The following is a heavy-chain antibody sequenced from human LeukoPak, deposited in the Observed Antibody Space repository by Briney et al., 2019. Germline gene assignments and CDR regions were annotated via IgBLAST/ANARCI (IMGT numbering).Heavy chain of an antibody. D-gene: IGHD5-12*01. CDR3: ARRFGYAEQFDY. CDR1: GGSISSSPYY. V-gene: IGHV4-39*01. CDR2: IYYSVST. Sequence: PSETLSLTCTVSGGSISSSPYYWGWIRQPPGKGLEWIGSIYYSVSTYYNPSLKSRVTISVDTSKNQFSLNLSSVTAADTAVYYCARRFGYAEQFDYWGQGTLVTVSS. J-gene: IGHJ4*02.